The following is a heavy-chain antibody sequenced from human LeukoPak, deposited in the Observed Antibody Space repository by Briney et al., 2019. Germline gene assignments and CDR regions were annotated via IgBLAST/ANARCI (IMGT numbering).Heavy chain of an antibody. CDR3: AKQLGYCSDGSCYFPY. CDR1: GFSFSSYA. J-gene: IGHJ4*02. D-gene: IGHD2-15*01. CDR2: ISNNGGYT. V-gene: IGHV3-23*01. Sequence: GGSLRLSCAASGFSFSSYAMSWVRQAPGKGLEWVSAISNNGGYTYYADSVQGRFTISRDNSKSTLCLQMNSLRAEDTAVYYCAKQLGYCSDGSCYFPYWGQGTLVTVSS.